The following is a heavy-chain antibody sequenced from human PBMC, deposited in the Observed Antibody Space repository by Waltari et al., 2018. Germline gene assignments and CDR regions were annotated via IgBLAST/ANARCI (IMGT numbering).Heavy chain of an antibody. CDR2: IIPILGIA. J-gene: IGHJ6*03. CDR1: GGTFSSYT. Sequence: QVQLVQSGAEVKKPGSSVKVSCKASGGTFSSYTISWVRQAPGQGLEWMGRIIPILGIANYSQKFQGRVTMTRDTSISTAYMELSRLRSDDTAVYYCARGPYCSSTSCSPGYMDVWGKGTTVTVSS. V-gene: IGHV1-69*02. CDR3: ARGPYCSSTSCSPGYMDV. D-gene: IGHD2-2*01.